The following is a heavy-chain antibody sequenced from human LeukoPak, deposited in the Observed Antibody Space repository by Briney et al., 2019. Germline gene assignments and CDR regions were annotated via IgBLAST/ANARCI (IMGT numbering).Heavy chain of an antibody. J-gene: IGHJ4*02. CDR1: GFTVSSNY. Sequence: GGSLRLSCAASGFTVSSNYMSWVRQAPGKGLEWVSVIYSGGSTYYADSAKGRFTISRDNSKNTLYLQMNSLRAEDTAVYYCARAGYGDYYFDYWGQGTLVTVSS. D-gene: IGHD4-17*01. CDR2: IYSGGST. CDR3: ARAGYGDYYFDY. V-gene: IGHV3-53*01.